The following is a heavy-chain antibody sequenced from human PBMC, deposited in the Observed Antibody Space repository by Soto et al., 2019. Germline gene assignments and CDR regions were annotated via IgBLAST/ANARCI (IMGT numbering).Heavy chain of an antibody. D-gene: IGHD6-13*01. CDR2: ISYDGSNK. Sequence: GGSLRLSCAASGFTFSSYGMHWVRQAPGKGLEWVAVISYDGSNKYYADSVKGRFTISRDNSKNTLYLQMNSLRAEDTAVYYCAKDERPSSSWFPYYYYYGMDVWGQGTTVTVSS. V-gene: IGHV3-30*18. CDR1: GFTFSSYG. J-gene: IGHJ6*02. CDR3: AKDERPSSSWFPYYYYYGMDV.